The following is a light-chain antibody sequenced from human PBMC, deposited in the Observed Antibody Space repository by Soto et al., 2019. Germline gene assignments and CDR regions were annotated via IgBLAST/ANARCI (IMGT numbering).Light chain of an antibody. J-gene: IGKJ1*01. CDR1: QSITTF. V-gene: IGKV1-39*01. Sequence: DIQMTQSPSSLSASVGDTVTVTCRASQSITTFISWYQQRPGKAPKLLISATSNLQSGVPSRFNGSGSGTDFSLTISNLQPDDFATYYRQQSYSTLWTFGQGTKVEIK. CDR3: QQSYSTLWT. CDR2: ATS.